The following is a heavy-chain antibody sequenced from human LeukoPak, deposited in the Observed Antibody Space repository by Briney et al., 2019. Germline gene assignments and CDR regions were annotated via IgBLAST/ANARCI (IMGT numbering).Heavy chain of an antibody. J-gene: IGHJ4*02. CDR1: GGSISSDY. D-gene: IGHD6-19*01. CDR2: VYYSGST. Sequence: SETLSLTCTVSGGSISSDYGSWIRQSPGKGREWIGYVYYSGSTFYNPSLKSRVTILVDTSKNQFSLNLSSVTAADPAVYYCARGCPSSRYLDYWGQGTLVTVSS. V-gene: IGHV4-59*01. CDR3: ARGCPSSRYLDY.